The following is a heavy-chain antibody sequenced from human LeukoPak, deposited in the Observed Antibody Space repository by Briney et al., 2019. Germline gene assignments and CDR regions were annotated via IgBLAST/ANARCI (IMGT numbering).Heavy chain of an antibody. J-gene: IGHJ4*02. CDR3: ARDRLTVTNLNGEFDY. CDR2: IYTSGST. V-gene: IGHV4-4*07. Sequence: SETLSLTCTVSGGSISSYYWSWIRQPAGKGLDWIGRIYTSGSTNYNPSLKSRVTMSVDTSKNQFSLKLSSVTAADTAVYYCARDRLTVTNLNGEFDYWGQGTLVTVSS. CDR1: GGSISSYY. D-gene: IGHD4-17*01.